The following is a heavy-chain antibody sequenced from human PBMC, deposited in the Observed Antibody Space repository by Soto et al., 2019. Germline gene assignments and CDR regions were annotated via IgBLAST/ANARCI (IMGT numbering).Heavy chain of an antibody. CDR2: INPNSGGT. D-gene: IGHD6-13*01. CDR1: GYTFTGYY. J-gene: IGHJ3*02. Sequence: ASVKVSCKASGYTFTGYYMHWVRQAPGQGLEWMGWINPNSGGTNYAQKFQGRVTMTRDTSISTAYMELSRLRSDDTAVYYCARDQLVFPIHDVFYIWGPGTMVTFS. CDR3: ARDQLVFPIHDVFYI. V-gene: IGHV1-2*02.